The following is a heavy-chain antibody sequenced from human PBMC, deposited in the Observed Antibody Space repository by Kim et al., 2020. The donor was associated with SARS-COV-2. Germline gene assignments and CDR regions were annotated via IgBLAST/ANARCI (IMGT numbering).Heavy chain of an antibody. CDR1: GGSFSGYY. CDR3: TGGIVVVPAATSLGNWFDP. CDR2: INHSGST. Sequence: SETLSLTCAVYGGSFSGYYWSWIRQPPGKGLEWIGEINHSGSTNYNPSLKSRVTISVDTSKNQFSLKLSSVTAADTAVYYCTGGIVVVPAATSLGNWFDPWGQGTLVTVSS. D-gene: IGHD2-2*01. J-gene: IGHJ5*02. V-gene: IGHV4-34*01.